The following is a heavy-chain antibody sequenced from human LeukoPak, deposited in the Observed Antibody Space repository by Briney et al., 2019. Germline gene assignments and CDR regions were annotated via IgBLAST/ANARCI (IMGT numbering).Heavy chain of an antibody. J-gene: IGHJ6*02. CDR1: GGTFSSYA. Sequence: ASVKVSCKASGGTFSSYAISWVRQAPGQGLEWMGIINPSGGSTTYAQKFQGRVTMTRDTSTSTVDMELSSLGSEDTGVYYCAREAYGSGRRLGLDVWGQGTTVTVSS. CDR2: INPSGGST. D-gene: IGHD3-10*01. V-gene: IGHV1-46*01. CDR3: AREAYGSGRRLGLDV.